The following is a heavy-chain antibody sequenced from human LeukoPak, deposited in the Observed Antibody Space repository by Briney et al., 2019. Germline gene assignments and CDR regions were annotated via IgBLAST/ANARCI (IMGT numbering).Heavy chain of an antibody. CDR2: VYFDGTT. J-gene: IGHJ4*02. V-gene: IGHV4-59*08. Sequence: SETLSLTCSVSSDPFTNYFWSWVRQPPGKGLEWIGYVYFDGTTNYNPSLMSRVTISVHATKNQFSLRLNSVTALDTAVYFCARLTVGLYFDAWGQGALVTVSA. CDR3: ARLTVGLYFDA. D-gene: IGHD2-21*02. CDR1: SDPFTNYF.